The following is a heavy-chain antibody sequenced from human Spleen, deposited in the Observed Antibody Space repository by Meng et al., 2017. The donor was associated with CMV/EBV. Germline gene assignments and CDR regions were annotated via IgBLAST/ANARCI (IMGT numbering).Heavy chain of an antibody. CDR1: GFTFNIYW. CDR3: ARKGQRRRTDY. CDR2: IDNDGSTA. Sequence: GESLKISCAASGFTFNIYWMHWVRQVPGEGPVWVSRIDNDGSTATYADSVQGRFTVSRDNTNNMLYLQMNSLRAGDTAVYYCARKGQRRRTDYWGQGTLVTVSS. J-gene: IGHJ4*02. V-gene: IGHV3-74*03.